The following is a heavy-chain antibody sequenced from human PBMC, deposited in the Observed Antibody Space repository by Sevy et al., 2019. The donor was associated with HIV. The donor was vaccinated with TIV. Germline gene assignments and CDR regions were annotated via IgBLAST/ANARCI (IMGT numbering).Heavy chain of an antibody. Sequence: GGSLRLSCAASGFTFSSYEMNWVRQAPGKGLEWVSYISSSGSTIYYADSVKGRFTISRANAKNSQYLQMNSLRAEDTAVYYCARENPWYDSWSGKGMDVWGQGTTVTVSS. CDR3: ARENPWYDSWSGKGMDV. D-gene: IGHD3-3*01. CDR2: ISSSGSTI. V-gene: IGHV3-48*03. J-gene: IGHJ6*02. CDR1: GFTFSSYE.